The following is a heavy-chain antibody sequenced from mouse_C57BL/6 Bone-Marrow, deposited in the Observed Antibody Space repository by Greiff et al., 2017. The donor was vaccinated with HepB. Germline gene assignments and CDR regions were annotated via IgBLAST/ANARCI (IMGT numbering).Heavy chain of an antibody. V-gene: IGHV1-64*01. D-gene: IGHD2-4*01. CDR3: AREDYDYGGPYAMDY. Sequence: QVQLQQPGAELVKPGASVKLSCKASGYTFTSYWMHWVKQRPGQGLEWIGMIHPNSGSTNYNEKFKSKATLTVDKSSSTAYMQLSSLTSEDSAVYYCAREDYDYGGPYAMDYWGQGTSVTVSS. J-gene: IGHJ4*01. CDR1: GYTFTSYW. CDR2: IHPNSGST.